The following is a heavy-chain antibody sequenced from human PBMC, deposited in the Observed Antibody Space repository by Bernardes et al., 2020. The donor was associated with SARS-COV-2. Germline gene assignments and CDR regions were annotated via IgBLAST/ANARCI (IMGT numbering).Heavy chain of an antibody. V-gene: IGHV3-30-3*01. D-gene: IGHD6-13*01. CDR3: ARELPGYSSNWFHRPNYYYFGMDV. Sequence: GGSLRLSCAASGFTFSTYTLHWVRQAPGKGLEWVAVISSDIDKKYYADSGKGRFTISRDNSNNTLYLQMNSLTPDDTALYYCARELPGYSSNWFHRPNYYYFGMDVWGQGTTVTVSS. CDR1: GFTFSTYT. CDR2: ISSDIDKK. J-gene: IGHJ6*02.